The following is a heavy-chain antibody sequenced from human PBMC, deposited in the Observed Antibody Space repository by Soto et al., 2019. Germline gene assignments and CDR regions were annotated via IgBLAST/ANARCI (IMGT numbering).Heavy chain of an antibody. Sequence: EVQLVESGGGLVKPGGSLRLSCAASGFTFSNARMSWVRQAPGKGLEWVGRIKSKTDGGTTDYAAPVKGRFTISRDDSKNTLYLQMNSLKTEDTAVYYCTTVPMALGAFDIWGQGTMVTVSS. J-gene: IGHJ3*02. D-gene: IGHD3-10*01. CDR1: GFTFSNAR. V-gene: IGHV3-15*01. CDR2: IKSKTDGGTT. CDR3: TTVPMALGAFDI.